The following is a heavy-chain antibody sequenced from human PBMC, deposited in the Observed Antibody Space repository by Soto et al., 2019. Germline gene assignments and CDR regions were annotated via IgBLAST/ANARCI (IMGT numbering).Heavy chain of an antibody. Sequence: SGGSLRLSCAASGFTFSSYEMNWVRQAPGKGLEWVSYISSSGSTIYYADSVKGRFTISRDNAKNSLYLQMNSLRAEDTAVYYCARDGLAASYYYYYGMDVWGQGTTVTVSS. CDR3: ARDGLAASYYYYYGMDV. CDR1: GFTFSSYE. D-gene: IGHD6-25*01. CDR2: ISSSGSTI. V-gene: IGHV3-48*03. J-gene: IGHJ6*02.